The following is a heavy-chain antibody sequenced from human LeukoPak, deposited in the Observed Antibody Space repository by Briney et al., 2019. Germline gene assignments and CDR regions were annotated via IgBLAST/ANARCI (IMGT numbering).Heavy chain of an antibody. CDR1: GFTFSSYA. Sequence: PGGSLRLSCAASGFTFSSYAMSWVRQAPGKGLEWVSAISGSGGSTYYADSVKGRFTISRDNSKNTLYLQMNSLRAEDTAVYYCAKDTYCSSTSCYSFFVQRQIDYWGQGTLVTVSS. CDR3: AKDTYCSSTSCYSFFVQRQIDY. D-gene: IGHD2-2*02. CDR2: ISGSGGST. J-gene: IGHJ4*02. V-gene: IGHV3-23*01.